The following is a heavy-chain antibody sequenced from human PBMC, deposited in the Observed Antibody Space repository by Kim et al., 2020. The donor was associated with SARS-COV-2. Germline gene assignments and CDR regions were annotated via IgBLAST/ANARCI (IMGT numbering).Heavy chain of an antibody. D-gene: IGHD6-19*01. Sequence: GGSLRLSCAASGFTFSSYGMHWVRQAPGKGLEWVAVIWYDGSNKYYADSVKGRFTISRDNSKNTLYLQMNSLRAEDTAVYYCAKEYSSGWYYFDYWGQGTMETVSS. CDR3: AKEYSSGWYYFDY. CDR2: IWYDGSNK. CDR1: GFTFSSYG. J-gene: IGHJ4*02. V-gene: IGHV3-33*06.